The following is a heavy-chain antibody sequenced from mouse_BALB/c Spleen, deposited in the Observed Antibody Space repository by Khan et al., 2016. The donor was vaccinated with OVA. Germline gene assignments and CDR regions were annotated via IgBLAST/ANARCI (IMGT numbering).Heavy chain of an antibody. CDR2: ISYSGST. D-gene: IGHD1-2*01. V-gene: IGHV3-2*02. CDR1: GYSITSGYG. CDR3: ARTARIKY. Sequence: QLEESGPGLVKPSQSLSLTCTVTGYSITSGYGWNWIRLFPGNKLEWMGYISYSGSTNYNPSLKSRISITRDTSKNQFFLQLNSVTTEDTATYYCARTARIKYWGQGTTLTVSS. J-gene: IGHJ2*01.